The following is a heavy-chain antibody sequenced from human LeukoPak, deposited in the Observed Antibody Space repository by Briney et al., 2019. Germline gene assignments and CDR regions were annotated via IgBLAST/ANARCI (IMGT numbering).Heavy chain of an antibody. V-gene: IGHV4-59*01. CDR2: IYYSGST. CDR3: ARSVVPAAMLNWFDP. J-gene: IGHJ5*02. D-gene: IGHD2-2*01. Sequence: SETLSLTCTVSGGSISSYYWSWIRQPPGKGLEWVGYIYYSGSTNYNPSLKSRVTISVDTSKNQFSLKLSSVPAADTAVYYCARSVVPAAMLNWFDPWGQGTLVAVSS. CDR1: GGSISSYY.